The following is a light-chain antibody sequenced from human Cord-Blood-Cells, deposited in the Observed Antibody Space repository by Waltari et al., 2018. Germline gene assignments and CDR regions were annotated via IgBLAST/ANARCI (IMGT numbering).Light chain of an antibody. Sequence: QSALTQPRPVSGSPGQSVTISLTGTSSDPGGSNYVSWYQQHPGKAPKLMIYYVSKRPSGVPDRFSRSKSGNTASLTISGLQAEEEADYYCCSYAGSYTVVFGGGTKLTVL. CDR1: SSDPGGSNY. J-gene: IGLJ2*01. CDR2: YVS. V-gene: IGLV2-11*01. CDR3: CSYAGSYTVV.